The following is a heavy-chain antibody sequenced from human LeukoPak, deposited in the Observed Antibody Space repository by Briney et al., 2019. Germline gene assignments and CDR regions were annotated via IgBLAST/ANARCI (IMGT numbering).Heavy chain of an antibody. J-gene: IGHJ4*02. Sequence: SETLSLTCTVSGYSISSGYYWGWIRQPPGKGLEWIGSIYHSGSTYYNPSLKSRVTISVDTSKNQFSLKLSSVTAADTAVYYCATRLRYDSSGTFDYWGQGTLVTVSS. CDR3: ATRLRYDSSGTFDY. CDR1: GYSISSGYY. D-gene: IGHD3-22*01. CDR2: IYHSGST. V-gene: IGHV4-38-2*02.